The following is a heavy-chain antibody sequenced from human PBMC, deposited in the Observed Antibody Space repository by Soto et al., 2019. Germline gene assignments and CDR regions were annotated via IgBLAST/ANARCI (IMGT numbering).Heavy chain of an antibody. Sequence: QVQLVQSGAEVKKPGASVKVSCKASGYTFTSYGISWVRQAPGQGLEWMGWISAYNGNTNYAQKLQGRVTMTTETSTSTAYMELRSLRADDTAVYYCARGVVVVPAAMPAVEVYYYYYMDVWGKGTTVTVSS. V-gene: IGHV1-18*01. CDR3: ARGVVVVPAAMPAVEVYYYYYMDV. D-gene: IGHD2-2*01. CDR2: ISAYNGNT. CDR1: GYTFTSYG. J-gene: IGHJ6*03.